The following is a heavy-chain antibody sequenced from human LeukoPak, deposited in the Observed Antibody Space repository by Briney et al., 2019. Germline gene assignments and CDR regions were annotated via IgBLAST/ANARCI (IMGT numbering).Heavy chain of an antibody. D-gene: IGHD6-13*01. Sequence: SETLSLTCTVSGGSISSYYWSWIRQPAGKGLEWIGRIYTSGSTNYNPSLKSRVTMSVDTSKNQFSLKLSSVTAADTAVDYCASSIAAAYDLDYWGQGTLVTVSS. CDR3: ASSIAAAYDLDY. V-gene: IGHV4-4*07. J-gene: IGHJ4*02. CDR2: IYTSGST. CDR1: GGSISSYY.